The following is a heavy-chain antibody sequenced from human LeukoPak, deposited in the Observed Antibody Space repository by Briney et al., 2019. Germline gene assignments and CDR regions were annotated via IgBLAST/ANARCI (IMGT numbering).Heavy chain of an antibody. D-gene: IGHD3-10*01. Sequence: PGGSLRLSCAASGFTFDNYGMTWVRQVPGKGLEWVSGVNWNGGSTGYADSVKGRFTISRDNAKNSLYLQLNCLRAEDTAVYYCARDSSRLTMVRGGIIAPGKYMDVWGKGTTVTVSS. J-gene: IGHJ6*03. CDR2: VNWNGGST. CDR1: GFTFDNYG. CDR3: ARDSSRLTMVRGGIIAPGKYMDV. V-gene: IGHV3-20*04.